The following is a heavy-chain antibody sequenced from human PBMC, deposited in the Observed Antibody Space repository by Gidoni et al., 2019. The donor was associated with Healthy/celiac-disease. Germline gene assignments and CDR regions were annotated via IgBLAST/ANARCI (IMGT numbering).Heavy chain of an antibody. D-gene: IGHD4-17*01. V-gene: IGHV1-69*01. CDR1: GGTFSSYA. CDR2: IIPIFGTV. J-gene: IGHJ6*02. Sequence: QVQLVQSGAEVKKPGSSVKVACKASGGTFSSYAISWVRQASGQGLEGRGGIIPIFGTVIYAHNFQGRVTITADESTSTAYMELSSLRSEDTAVYYCARARGYGEWYYYYYGMDVWGQGTTVTVSS. CDR3: ARARGYGEWYYYYYGMDV.